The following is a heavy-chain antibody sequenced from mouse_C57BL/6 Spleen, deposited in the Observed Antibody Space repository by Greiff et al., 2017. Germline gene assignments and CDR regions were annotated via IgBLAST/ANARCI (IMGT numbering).Heavy chain of an antibody. V-gene: IGHV3-6*01. CDR1: GYSITSGYY. CDR2: ISYDGSN. Sequence: DVKLQESGPGLVKPSQSLSLTCSVTGYSITSGYYWNWIRQFPGNKLEWMGYISYDGSNNYNPSLKNRISITRDTSKNQFFLKLNSVTTEDTATYYCARAGYDYAMDYWGQGTSVTVSS. J-gene: IGHJ4*01. D-gene: IGHD3-1*01. CDR3: ARAGYDYAMDY.